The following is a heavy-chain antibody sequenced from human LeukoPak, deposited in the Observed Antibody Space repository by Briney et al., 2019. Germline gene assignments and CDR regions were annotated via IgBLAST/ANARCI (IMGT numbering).Heavy chain of an antibody. CDR2: INPSGDST. CDR1: GYTFTRYY. Sequence: GASVKVSCKASGYTFTRYYMHWVRQAPGQGLEWMGIINPSGDSTTYAQKFQGRVTMTRDTSTRTVYMELSSLRSDDTAVYYCARENDYGNNWFDPWGQGTLVTVSS. J-gene: IGHJ5*02. V-gene: IGHV1-46*01. CDR3: ARENDYGNNWFDP. D-gene: IGHD4-17*01.